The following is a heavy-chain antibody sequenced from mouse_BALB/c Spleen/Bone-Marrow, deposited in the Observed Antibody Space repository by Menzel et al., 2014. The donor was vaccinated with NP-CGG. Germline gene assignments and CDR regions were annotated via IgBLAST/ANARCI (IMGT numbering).Heavy chain of an antibody. CDR3: ARVYGWYFDV. Sequence: EVKLEESGGGLVQPGGSLKLPCVASGFTFSSYGMSWVRQTPDKRLELVATINNNGGSTYYPDSVKGQFTISRDNAKNTLYLQMSSLKSEDTAMYYCARVYGWYFDVWGAGTTVTVSS. CDR1: GFTFSSYG. D-gene: IGHD1-1*01. V-gene: IGHV5-6-3*01. J-gene: IGHJ1*01. CDR2: INNNGGST.